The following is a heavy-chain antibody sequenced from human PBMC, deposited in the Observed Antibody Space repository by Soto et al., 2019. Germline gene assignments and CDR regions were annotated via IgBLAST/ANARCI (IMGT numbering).Heavy chain of an antibody. D-gene: IGHD2-8*01. V-gene: IGHV4-31*03. J-gene: IGHJ4*02. CDR1: GGSISSAGYY. CDR2: IYSSGVT. Sequence: QVQLQESGPGLVQPSQTLSLTCTVSGGSISSAGYYWSWIRQHPGKGLEWIGYIYSSGVTYYDPSLKSRVTMSVDMSKNQFSLGLSSVTAADPAVYYCATKPNGLYYFDYWGQGALVTVSS. CDR3: ATKPNGLYYFDY.